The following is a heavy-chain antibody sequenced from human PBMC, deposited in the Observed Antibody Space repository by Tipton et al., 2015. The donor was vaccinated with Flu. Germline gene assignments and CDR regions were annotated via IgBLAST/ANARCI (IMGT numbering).Heavy chain of an antibody. V-gene: IGHV3-48*03. D-gene: IGHD7-27*01. CDR2: ISSRGNTI. CDR3: ASLTGDDY. Sequence: QLVQSGGGLVQPGGSLRLSCAASGFTFSSYEMNWVRQAPGKGLEWVSYISSRGNTISYADSVRGRFTISRDNAKNSLYLQLNSLRAEDTAIYYCASLTGDDYWGQGILVSVSS. CDR1: GFTFSSYE. J-gene: IGHJ4*02.